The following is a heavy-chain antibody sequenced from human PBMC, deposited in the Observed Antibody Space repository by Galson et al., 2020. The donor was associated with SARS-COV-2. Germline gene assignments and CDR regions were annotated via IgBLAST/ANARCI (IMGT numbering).Heavy chain of an antibody. Sequence: SETLSLTCTVSGGPIDNPLYYWDWIRQPPGKGLEWIGSVNYGGRTYSNPSLKSQVTISLDTSTNEFALKLSFVTAADTAVYYCARQKVVTPSRDWLDPWGQGTLVTVSS. V-gene: IGHV4-39*01. CDR1: GGPIDNPLYY. J-gene: IGHJ5*02. CDR3: ARQKVVTPSRDWLDP. D-gene: IGHD2-21*02. CDR2: VNYGGRT.